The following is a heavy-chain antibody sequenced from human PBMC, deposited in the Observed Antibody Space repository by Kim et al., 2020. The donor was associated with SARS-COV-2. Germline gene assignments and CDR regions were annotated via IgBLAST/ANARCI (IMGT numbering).Heavy chain of an antibody. V-gene: IGHV3-9*01. D-gene: IGHD6-13*01. CDR2: ISWNSGSI. CDR1: GFTFDDYA. J-gene: IGHJ4*02. Sequence: GGSLRLSCAASGFTFDDYAMHWVRQAPGKGLEWVSGISWNSGSIGYADSVKGRFTISRDNAKNSLYLQMNSLRAEDTALYYCAKDKEVGYSSSWTELDYWGQGTLVTVSS. CDR3: AKDKEVGYSSSWTELDY.